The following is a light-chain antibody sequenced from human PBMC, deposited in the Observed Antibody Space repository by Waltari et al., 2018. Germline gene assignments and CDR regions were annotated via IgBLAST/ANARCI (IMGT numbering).Light chain of an antibody. CDR1: QSVLYSSNNKNY. Sequence: DIVMTQSPDSLAVSLGERATINCKSSQSVLYSSNNKNYLAWYQQKPGQPPKLLIYWASTRESGVPDRFSGSGSGTDFTLTISILQAEDVAVYYCQQYYSTPDTFGQGTKVEIK. J-gene: IGKJ1*01. V-gene: IGKV4-1*01. CDR2: WAS. CDR3: QQYYSTPDT.